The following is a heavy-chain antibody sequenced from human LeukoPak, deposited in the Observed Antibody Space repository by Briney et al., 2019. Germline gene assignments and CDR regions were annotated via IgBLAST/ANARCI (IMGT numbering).Heavy chain of an antibody. J-gene: IGHJ5*02. V-gene: IGHV4-34*01. CDR1: GGSFSGYY. CDR3: AREGPLDYSNFPTWFDP. CDR2: INHSGST. D-gene: IGHD4-11*01. Sequence: SETLSLTCAVYGGSFSGYYWSWIRQPPGKGLEWIGEINHSGSTNYNPSLESRVTISVDTSKNQFSLKLSSVTAADTAVYYCAREGPLDYSNFPTWFDPWGQGTLVTVSS.